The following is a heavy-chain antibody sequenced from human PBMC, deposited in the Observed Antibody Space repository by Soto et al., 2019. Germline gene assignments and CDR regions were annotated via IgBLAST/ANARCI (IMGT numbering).Heavy chain of an antibody. V-gene: IGHV1-8*01. CDR2: MNPNSGNT. D-gene: IGHD2-15*01. CDR1: GYSFTSYD. J-gene: IGHJ3*02. CDR3: ARYPYTSYCSDGSCSYDAFDI. Sequence: QVQMVQSGADVKKPGASVKVSCRASGYSFTSYDVNWVRQATGQGLEWMGWMNPNSGNTAFAQKFQGRVTMTRDTPISTAYMELSGLRSEDTAVYYCARYPYTSYCSDGSCSYDAFDIWGQGTVVTVSS.